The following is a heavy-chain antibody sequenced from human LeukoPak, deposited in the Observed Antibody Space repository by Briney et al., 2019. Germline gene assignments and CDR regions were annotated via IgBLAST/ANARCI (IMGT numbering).Heavy chain of an antibody. CDR1: GFTFSNYT. CDR2: ISGSGGST. Sequence: GGSLRLSCVTSGFTFSNYTMNWVRQAPGKGLEWVSAISGSGGSTYYADSVKGRFTISRDNSKNTLYLQMNSLRAEDTAVYYCAKDWGRYSGYDFGRSGGYFDYWGQGTLVTVSS. CDR3: AKDWGRYSGYDFGRSGGYFDY. J-gene: IGHJ4*02. D-gene: IGHD5-12*01. V-gene: IGHV3-23*01.